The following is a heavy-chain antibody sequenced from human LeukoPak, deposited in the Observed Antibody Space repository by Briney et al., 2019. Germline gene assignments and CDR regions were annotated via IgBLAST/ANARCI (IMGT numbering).Heavy chain of an antibody. CDR2: INHSGST. CDR1: GGSFSGYY. CDR3: ARHAGSDGWYFHYFDY. D-gene: IGHD6-19*01. V-gene: IGHV4-34*01. J-gene: IGHJ4*02. Sequence: SETLSLTCAVYGGSFSGYYWSWIRQPPGKGLEWIGEINHSGSTNYNPSLKSRVTISVDTSKNQFSLKLSSVTAADTAVYYCARHAGSDGWYFHYFDYWGQGTLVTVSS.